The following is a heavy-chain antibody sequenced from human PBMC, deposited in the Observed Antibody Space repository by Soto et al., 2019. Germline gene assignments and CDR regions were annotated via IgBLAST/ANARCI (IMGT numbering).Heavy chain of an antibody. CDR2: IIPTFGTV. J-gene: IGHJ5*02. D-gene: IGHD3-16*01. CDR1: GGTFANFA. CDR3: GRMAPSLFEGGEWFDP. V-gene: IGHV1-69*01. Sequence: QVQLVQSGPEVKVPGSSVKVSCQASGGTFANFAITWVRQAPGQGLEWVGGIIPTFGTVDYAQSFQGRVTITADESAGTAYRGLYSLRSDETAIYYCGRMAPSLFEGGEWFDPWGQGTLVTVSS.